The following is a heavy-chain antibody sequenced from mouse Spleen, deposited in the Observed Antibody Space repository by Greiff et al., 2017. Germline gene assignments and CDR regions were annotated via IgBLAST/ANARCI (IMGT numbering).Heavy chain of an antibody. J-gene: IGHJ3*01. D-gene: IGHD3-1*01. Sequence: DVHLVESGGGLVKPGGSLKLSCAASGFTFSSYAMSWVRQTPEKRLEWVATISDGGSYTYYPDNVKGRFTISRDNAKNNLYLQMSHLKSEDTAMYYCARDRGTSLFAYWGQGTLVTVSA. CDR3: ARDRGTSLFAY. V-gene: IGHV5-4*01. CDR1: GFTFSSYA. CDR2: ISDGGSYT.